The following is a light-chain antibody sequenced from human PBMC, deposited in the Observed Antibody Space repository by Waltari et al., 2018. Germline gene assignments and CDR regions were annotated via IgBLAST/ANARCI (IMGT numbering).Light chain of an antibody. CDR1: SSDVGDHNY. J-gene: IGLJ3*02. V-gene: IGLV2-14*01. Sequence: QSALTQPASVSGSPGQAITISCTGTSSDVGDHNYVSWYQQYPGKAPKLMIYEVTRRPSGVSSRFAGSKSGNTASLTISGLQAEDEAEYYCSSYTGSSTWVFGGGTKLTVL. CDR2: EVT. CDR3: SSYTGSSTWV.